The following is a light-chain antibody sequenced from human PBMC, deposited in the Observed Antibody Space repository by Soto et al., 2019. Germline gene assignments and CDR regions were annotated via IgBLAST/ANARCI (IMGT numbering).Light chain of an antibody. CDR1: QTTNTW. V-gene: IGKV1-5*01. CDR3: QQYISYPYT. J-gene: IGKJ2*01. CDR2: DAS. Sequence: DIQMTQFPSTLSASVGDRVNITCRASQTTNTWLAWYQQKPGTAPKLLIYDASSLEGGVPSRFSASGSGTEFTLTISSLQPDDLATYYCQQYISYPYTFGQGT.